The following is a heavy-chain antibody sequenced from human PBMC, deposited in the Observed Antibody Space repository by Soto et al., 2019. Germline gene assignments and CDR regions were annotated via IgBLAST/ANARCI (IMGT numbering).Heavy chain of an antibody. J-gene: IGHJ3*02. CDR3: TTLNLYYDYVWVSSDAFDI. CDR2: IKSKTDGGTT. CDR1: GFTFSNAW. D-gene: IGHD3-16*01. V-gene: IGHV3-15*07. Sequence: GGSLRLSCAASGFTFSNAWMNWVRQAPGKGLEWVGRIKSKTDGGTTDYAAPVKGRFTISRDDSKNTLYLQMNSLKTEDTAVYYCTTLNLYYDYVWVSSDAFDIWGQGTMVTVSS.